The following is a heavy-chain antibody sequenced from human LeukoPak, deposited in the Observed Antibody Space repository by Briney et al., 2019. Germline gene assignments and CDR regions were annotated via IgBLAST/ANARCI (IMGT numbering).Heavy chain of an antibody. Sequence: PSETLSLTCAVSGGSISSSNWWSWVRPPPGKGLEWIGEIYHSGSTNYNPSLKSRVTISVDTSKNQFSLKLSSVTAADTAVYYCARDTYSLMDVWGKGTTVTVSS. V-gene: IGHV4-4*02. J-gene: IGHJ6*03. CDR2: IYHSGST. CDR1: GGSISSSNW. D-gene: IGHD4-11*01. CDR3: ARDTYSLMDV.